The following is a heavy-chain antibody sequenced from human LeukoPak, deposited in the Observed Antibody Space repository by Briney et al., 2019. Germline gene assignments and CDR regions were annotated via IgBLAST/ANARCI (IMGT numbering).Heavy chain of an antibody. D-gene: IGHD3-10*01. Sequence: SETLSLTCAVYGGSFSGYYWSWIRQPPGEGLEWIGEINHSGSTNYNPSLKSRVTISVDTSKNQFSLKLSSVTAADTAVCYCARGGIPYGSGSYYNYWGQGTLVTVSS. J-gene: IGHJ4*02. CDR2: INHSGST. CDR3: ARGGIPYGSGSYYNY. CDR1: GGSFSGYY. V-gene: IGHV4-34*01.